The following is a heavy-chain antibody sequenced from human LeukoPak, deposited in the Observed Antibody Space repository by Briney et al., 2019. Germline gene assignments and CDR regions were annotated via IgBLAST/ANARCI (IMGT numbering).Heavy chain of an antibody. CDR2: ISGSGGST. CDR3: AKEVKDTGYYHLDN. D-gene: IGHD3-3*01. V-gene: IGHV3-23*01. CDR1: GVTFSNYT. Sequence: PGGSLRLSCAASGVTFSNYTMTWVRQAPGKGLEWVSAISGSGGSTYYADSVKGRFTISRDNSKNTLYLQMNRLRDEDTALFYCAKEVKDTGYYHLDNWGQGTLVTVSS. J-gene: IGHJ4*02.